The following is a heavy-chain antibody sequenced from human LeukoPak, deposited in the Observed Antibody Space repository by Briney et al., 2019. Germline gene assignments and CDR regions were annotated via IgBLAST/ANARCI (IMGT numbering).Heavy chain of an antibody. CDR3: AREFITMVRGVTHEWFDP. V-gene: IGHV4-31*03. Sequence: SETLSLTCTVSGGSISSGGYYWSWIRQHPGKGLEWIGYIYYTGSTYYNPSLKSRVTISVDTSKNQFSLKLSSVTAADTAVYYCAREFITMVRGVTHEWFDPWGQGTLVTVSS. J-gene: IGHJ5*02. CDR1: GGSISSGGYY. CDR2: IYYTGST. D-gene: IGHD3-10*01.